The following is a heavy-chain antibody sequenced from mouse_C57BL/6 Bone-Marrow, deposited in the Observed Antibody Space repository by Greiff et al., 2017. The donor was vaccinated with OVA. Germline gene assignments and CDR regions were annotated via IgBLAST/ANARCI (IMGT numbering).Heavy chain of an antibody. J-gene: IGHJ3*01. V-gene: IGHV1-81*01. CDR1: GYTFTSYG. D-gene: IGHD4-1*01. CDR3: ALTGAWFAY. Sequence: VKLVESGAELARPGASVKLSCKASGYTFTSYGISWVKQRTGQGLEWIGEIYPRSGNTYYNEKFKGKATLTADKSSSTAYMELRSLTSEDSAVYFWALTGAWFAYWGQGTLVTVSA. CDR2: IYPRSGNT.